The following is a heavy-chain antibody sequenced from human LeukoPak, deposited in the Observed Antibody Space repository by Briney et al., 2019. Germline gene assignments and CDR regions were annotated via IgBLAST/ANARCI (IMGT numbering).Heavy chain of an antibody. V-gene: IGHV3-30*02. CDR1: GFTFSSYW. D-gene: IGHD3-9*01. CDR3: AKGYYFDILSGYSSLDS. Sequence: GGSLRLSCAASGFTFSSYWMHWVRQAPGKGLEWVAFIRYDGSNKYYADSVKGRFTISRDDSKNTLYLQMNSLRAEDTAAYYCAKGYYFDILSGYSSLDSWGQGTLVTVSS. J-gene: IGHJ4*02. CDR2: IRYDGSNK.